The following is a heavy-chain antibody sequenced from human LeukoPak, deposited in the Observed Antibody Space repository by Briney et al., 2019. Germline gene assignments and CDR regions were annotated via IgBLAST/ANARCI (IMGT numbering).Heavy chain of an antibody. CDR1: GGTFSSFS. CDR3: ARDARQQLANWFDP. CDR2: IIPIFGTA. Sequence: SVTVSCKASGGTFSSFSISWVRQAPGQGLEWMGGIIPIFGTAHYAQKFQGRITITADESTSTAYMELSSLRSEDTAVYYCARDARQQLANWFDPWGQGTLVTVSS. J-gene: IGHJ5*02. V-gene: IGHV1-69*13. D-gene: IGHD6-13*01.